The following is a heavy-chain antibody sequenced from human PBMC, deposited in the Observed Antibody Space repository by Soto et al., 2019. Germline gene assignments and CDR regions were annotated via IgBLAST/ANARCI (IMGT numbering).Heavy chain of an antibody. D-gene: IGHD2-15*01. CDR3: ARDIFTYRSGGSCQGRFDY. J-gene: IGHJ4*02. CDR2: ISAYNGNT. Sequence: QGQLVQSGAEVKKPGASVKVSCKASGYTFTSYGISWVRQAPGQGLEWMGWISAYNGNTNYAQKLQGRVTMTTDTCTSTAYMELRSLRSDDTAVYYCARDIFTYRSGGSCQGRFDYWGQRTLVTVSS. V-gene: IGHV1-18*01. CDR1: GYTFTSYG.